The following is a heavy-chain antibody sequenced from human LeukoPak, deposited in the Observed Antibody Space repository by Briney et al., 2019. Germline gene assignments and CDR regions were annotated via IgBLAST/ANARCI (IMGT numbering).Heavy chain of an antibody. CDR2: INPNSGGT. D-gene: IGHD6-19*01. Sequence: ASVKVSCKASGYTFTGYYMHWVRQAPGQGLEWMGWINPNSGGTSYAQKFQGKVTMTRDTSISTAYMELSRLRSDDTAVYYCASLKAKYSSGKPFDYWGQGTLVTVSS. CDR3: ASLKAKYSSGKPFDY. CDR1: GYTFTGYY. V-gene: IGHV1-2*02. J-gene: IGHJ4*02.